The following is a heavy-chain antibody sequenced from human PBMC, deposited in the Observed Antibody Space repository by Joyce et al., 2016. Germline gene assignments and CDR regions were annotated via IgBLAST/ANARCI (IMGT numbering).Heavy chain of an antibody. D-gene: IGHD3-22*01. CDR2: IIPLFETP. Sequence: QVHLVQSGSEVKKPESSVKVSCKASGGTFSSYAITWVRQAPGQGLEWMGGIIPLFETPNYPQRFRDRVTITADDSTATAYINLRSLRSEDTAFYYCARGHSYFYNTSGYYAFDLWGQGTMVTVSS. CDR3: ARGHSYFYNTSGYYAFDL. J-gene: IGHJ3*01. CDR1: GGTFSSYA. V-gene: IGHV1-69*12.